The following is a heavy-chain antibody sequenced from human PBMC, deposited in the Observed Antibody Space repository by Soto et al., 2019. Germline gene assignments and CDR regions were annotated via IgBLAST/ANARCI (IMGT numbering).Heavy chain of an antibody. CDR2: ISTSGSS. J-gene: IGHJ4*02. CDR1: GGSISSSS. V-gene: IGHV4-4*07. Sequence: SETLSLTCTVSGGSISSSSWNLIRQPAGKGLEWIGHISTSGSSYSNPSLKSRVTISLDTSKNQFSLTLTSVTAADTAVYYCARHGSYWGQGTLVTVSS. CDR3: ARHGSY.